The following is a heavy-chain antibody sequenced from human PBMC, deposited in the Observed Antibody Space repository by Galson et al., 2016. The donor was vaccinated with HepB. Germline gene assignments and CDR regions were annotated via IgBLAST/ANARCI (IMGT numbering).Heavy chain of an antibody. V-gene: IGHV4-4*02. J-gene: IGHJ5*02. D-gene: IGHD3-3*01. Sequence: SETLSLTCVVSGGSISSDYWWTWVRQSPGKGLEWIGEMYHSGRTNFNPSLKSRVTMSVDKSKNQFSLNLGSVTAADTAVYYCARGAPWRLDPWGQGTLVTVSS. CDR3: ARGAPWRLDP. CDR2: MYHSGRT. CDR1: GGSISSDYW.